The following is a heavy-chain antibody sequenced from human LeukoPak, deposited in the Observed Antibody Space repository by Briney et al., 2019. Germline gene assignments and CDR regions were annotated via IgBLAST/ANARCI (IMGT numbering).Heavy chain of an antibody. CDR1: GFTFSSYG. Sequence: PGGSLRLSCAASGFTFSSYGMSWVRQAPGKGLEWVSAISGSGGSTYYADSAKGRFTISRDNSKNTLYLQMSSLRAEDTAVYYCANSRRSSGWWSPHSLDYWGQGTLVTVSS. CDR2: ISGSGGST. V-gene: IGHV3-23*01. D-gene: IGHD6-19*01. CDR3: ANSRRSSGWWSPHSLDY. J-gene: IGHJ4*02.